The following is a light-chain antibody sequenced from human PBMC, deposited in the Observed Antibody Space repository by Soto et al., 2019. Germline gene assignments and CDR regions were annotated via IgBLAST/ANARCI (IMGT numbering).Light chain of an antibody. V-gene: IGKV1-12*01. J-gene: IGKJ5*01. Sequence: DIQMTQSPSSVPASVGDRVTITCRASQGISKWLVWYQQKPGKAPKLLIYAASSLRSGVPSRFSGSGSGADFTLTISNLQPEDFATYYCQQVNSLPITFGQGTRLEIK. CDR2: AAS. CDR3: QQVNSLPIT. CDR1: QGISKW.